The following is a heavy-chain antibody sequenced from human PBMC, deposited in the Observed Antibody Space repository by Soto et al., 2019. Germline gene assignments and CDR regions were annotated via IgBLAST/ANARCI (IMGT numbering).Heavy chain of an antibody. CDR1: GGSISSSSYY. CDR2: IYYSGNT. J-gene: IGHJ4*02. V-gene: IGHV4-61*01. D-gene: IGHD6-19*01. Sequence: SETLSLTSTVSGGSISSSSYYWSWIRQPPGKGLEWIGYIYYSGNTNYNPSLKSRVTISVDTSKNQISLKLRSVTAADTAVYYCARDQGIAVAVFDYWGQGTLVTVSS. CDR3: ARDQGIAVAVFDY.